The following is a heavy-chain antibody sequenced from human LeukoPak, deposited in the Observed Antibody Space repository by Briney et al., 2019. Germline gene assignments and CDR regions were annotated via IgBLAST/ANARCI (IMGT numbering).Heavy chain of an antibody. CDR3: AKDSSGWYGREYYFDY. CDR2: ISYDGSNK. CDR1: GLTFSSYG. D-gene: IGHD6-19*01. J-gene: IGHJ4*02. Sequence: PGGSLRLSCAASGLTFSSYGMHWVRQAPGKGLEWVAVISYDGSNKYYADSVKGRFTISRDNSKNALYLQMNSLRAEDTAVYYCAKDSSGWYGREYYFDYWGQGTLVTVSS. V-gene: IGHV3-30*18.